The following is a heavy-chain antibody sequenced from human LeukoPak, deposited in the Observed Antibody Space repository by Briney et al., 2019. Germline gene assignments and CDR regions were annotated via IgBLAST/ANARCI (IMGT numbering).Heavy chain of an antibody. CDR3: ASSSWSRSNWFDP. CDR1: GFTVNSNY. V-gene: IGHV3-66*02. D-gene: IGHD6-13*01. Sequence: GGSLRLSCAASGFTVNSNYMTWVRQAPGKGLESVSVIHSGGSTFYADFVKGRFTISRDNSKNTLYLQMNSLRTDDTAVYYCASSSWSRSNWFDPWGQGTLVTVSS. CDR2: IHSGGST. J-gene: IGHJ5*02.